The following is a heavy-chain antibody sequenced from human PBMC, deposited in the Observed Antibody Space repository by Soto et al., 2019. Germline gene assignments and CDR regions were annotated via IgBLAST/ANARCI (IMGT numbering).Heavy chain of an antibody. CDR1: GFALSSYN. J-gene: IGHJ4*02. Sequence: EVQLAESGGGLVQPGGSLRLSCAASGFALSSYNMNWVRQAPGKGLEWVSYITSSSSSIYYADSVKGRFTISRDNAKNSLYLQMNSLRDEDTAVYYCASDLGQPIDFWGQGTLVTVSS. CDR3: ASDLGQPIDF. V-gene: IGHV3-48*02. CDR2: ITSSSSSI. D-gene: IGHD6-13*01.